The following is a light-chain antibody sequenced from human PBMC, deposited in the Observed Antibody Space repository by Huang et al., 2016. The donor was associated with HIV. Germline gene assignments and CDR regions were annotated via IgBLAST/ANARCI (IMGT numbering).Light chain of an antibody. Sequence: EIVLTQSPGTLSLSPGERATLSCRASQSVSSTYIAWYQQKPGQAPRLLIYGASSRATGIPDRFSGSGSGTDFTLTISRLEPEDLAVYYCQQYGRTFGQGTKLEIK. CDR1: QSVSSTY. J-gene: IGKJ2*01. CDR3: QQYGRT. CDR2: GAS. V-gene: IGKV3-20*01.